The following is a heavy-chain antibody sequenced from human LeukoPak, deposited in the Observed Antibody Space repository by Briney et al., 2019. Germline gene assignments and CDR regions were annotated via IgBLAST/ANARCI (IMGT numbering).Heavy chain of an antibody. J-gene: IGHJ5*02. CDR3: ARGGYYGSGNDFRFDP. CDR1: GGSISSYY. Sequence: PSETLSLTCTVSGGSISSYYWSWIREPPGKGLEGIGYIYYSGSTNYKPSLKSRVTISVDTSKKQFSLKLSSVTAADTAVYYCARGGYYGSGNDFRFDPWGQGTLVTVSS. D-gene: IGHD3-10*01. CDR2: IYYSGST. V-gene: IGHV4-59*01.